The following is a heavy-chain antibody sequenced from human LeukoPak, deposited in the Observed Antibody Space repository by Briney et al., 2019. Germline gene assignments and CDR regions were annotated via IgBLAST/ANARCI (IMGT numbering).Heavy chain of an antibody. V-gene: IGHV3-23*01. CDR3: TGPGYGSPISNFDY. CDR2: ISDSGSVT. D-gene: IGHD2-2*01. J-gene: IGHJ4*02. CDR1: GFTFTNNF. Sequence: GGSLRLSCAASGFTFTNNFMTWVRQAPGRGLEWVSSISDSGSVTYYMDSVRGRFTISRDNSKNTLYPQMNSLRAEDTAVYYCTGPGYGSPISNFDYWGQGTLVIVSS.